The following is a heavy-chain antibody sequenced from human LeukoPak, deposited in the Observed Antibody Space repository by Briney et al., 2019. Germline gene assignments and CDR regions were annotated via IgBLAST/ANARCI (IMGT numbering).Heavy chain of an antibody. CDR1: GGSITEYY. Sequence: SETLSLTCTVSGGSITEYYWSWIRQPPGKGLQWIGYIHNSGSTNSNPSLKSRVTMSVETSKNQFFLKLASVTAADTAVYYCAKYGLYSFDSWGQGTLVTVSS. CDR3: AKYGLYSFDS. J-gene: IGHJ4*02. CDR2: IHNSGST. V-gene: IGHV4-59*01. D-gene: IGHD4-17*01.